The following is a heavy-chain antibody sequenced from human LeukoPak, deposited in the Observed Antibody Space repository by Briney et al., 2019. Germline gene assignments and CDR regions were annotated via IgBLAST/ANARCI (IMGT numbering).Heavy chain of an antibody. CDR3: ASTYRGDYYGSGSYYKY. Sequence: GASVKVSCKASGGTFSSYAIGWVRQAPGQGLEWMGGIIPIFGTANYAQKFQGRVTITADKSTSTAYMELSSLRSEDTAVYYCASTYRGDYYGSGSYYKYWGQGTLITVSS. CDR1: GGTFSSYA. J-gene: IGHJ4*02. D-gene: IGHD3-10*01. CDR2: IIPIFGTA. V-gene: IGHV1-69*06.